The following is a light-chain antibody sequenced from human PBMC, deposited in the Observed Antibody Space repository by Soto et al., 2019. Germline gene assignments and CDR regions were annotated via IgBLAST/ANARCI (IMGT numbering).Light chain of an antibody. CDR2: AAS. CDR1: QSISND. J-gene: IGKJ4*01. CDR3: LHDYDYPLT. Sequence: AIQMTQSPSSLSASAGERVTITCRASQSISNDLGWYQQKAGQAPTLLIYAASTIPSGVPSRFSGSGSGADFTLTISSLQPEDFATYYCLHDYDYPLTFGGGTKVEIK. V-gene: IGKV1-6*01.